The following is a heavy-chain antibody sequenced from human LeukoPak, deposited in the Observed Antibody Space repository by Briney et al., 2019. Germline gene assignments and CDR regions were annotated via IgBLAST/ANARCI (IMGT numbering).Heavy chain of an antibody. V-gene: IGHV4-39*01. CDR3: ARALAARGFDP. D-gene: IGHD6-13*01. Sequence: SETLSLTCTVSGGSISSSSYYWGWIRQPPGKGLEWIGSIYYSGSTYYNLSLKSRVTISVDTSKNQFSLKLSSVTAADTAVYYCARALAARGFDPWGQGTLVTVSS. CDR2: IYYSGST. J-gene: IGHJ5*02. CDR1: GGSISSSSYY.